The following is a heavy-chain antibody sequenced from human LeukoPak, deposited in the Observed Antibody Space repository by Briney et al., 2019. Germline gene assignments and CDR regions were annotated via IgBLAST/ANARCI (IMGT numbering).Heavy chain of an antibody. CDR1: GGSISSYY. Sequence: PSETLSLTCTVSGGSISSYYWSRIRQPPGKGLEWIGYIYYSGSTNYNPSLKSRVTISVDTSKNQFSLKLSSVTAADTAVYYCARGRGYYDFWSDVGYFDYWGQGTLVTVSS. J-gene: IGHJ4*02. CDR3: ARGRGYYDFWSDVGYFDY. D-gene: IGHD3-3*01. V-gene: IGHV4-59*01. CDR2: IYYSGST.